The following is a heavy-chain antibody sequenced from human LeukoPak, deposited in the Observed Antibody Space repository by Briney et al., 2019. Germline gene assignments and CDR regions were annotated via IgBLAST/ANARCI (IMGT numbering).Heavy chain of an antibody. CDR3: AKGGKWDVTPFDY. V-gene: IGHV3-30*02. Sequence: PGGSLRLSCAASGFIFSNDAMHWVRQAPGKGLEWVAFIWFDGSNKHYADSVKGRFTISRDNSEDTLYLQMNSLRAEDTAVYYCAKGGKWDVTPFDYWGQGTLVTVSS. CDR1: GFIFSNDA. D-gene: IGHD1-26*01. CDR2: IWFDGSNK. J-gene: IGHJ4*02.